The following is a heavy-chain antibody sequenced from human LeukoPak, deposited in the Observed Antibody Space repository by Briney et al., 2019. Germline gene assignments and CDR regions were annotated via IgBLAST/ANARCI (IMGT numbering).Heavy chain of an antibody. CDR2: ISYDGSNK. D-gene: IGHD6-19*01. Sequence: PGGSLRLSCAASGFTFSSYAMHWVRQAPGKGLEWVAVISYDGSNKYYADSVKGRFTISRDNSKNTLYLQMNSLRAEDTAVYYCARGDSSGLDYWGQGTLVTVSS. J-gene: IGHJ4*02. V-gene: IGHV3-30-3*01. CDR1: GFTFSSYA. CDR3: ARGDSSGLDY.